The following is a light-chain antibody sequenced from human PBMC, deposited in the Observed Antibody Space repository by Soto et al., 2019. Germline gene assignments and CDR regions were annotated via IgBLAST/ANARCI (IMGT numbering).Light chain of an antibody. Sequence: QSALTQPRSVSGSPGQSVTISCTGTSSDVGDNNYVSWYQQHPGKAPKLMIYDVSKWPSGVPDRFSGSKSGNTASLTISGLQAEDEADYYCCSYAGSYTDVFGTGTKVTVL. J-gene: IGLJ1*01. CDR1: SSDVGDNNY. CDR3: CSYAGSYTDV. CDR2: DVS. V-gene: IGLV2-11*01.